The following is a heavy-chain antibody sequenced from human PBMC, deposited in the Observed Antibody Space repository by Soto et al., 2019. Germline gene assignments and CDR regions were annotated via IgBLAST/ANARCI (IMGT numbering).Heavy chain of an antibody. CDR3: ARDRGYDFWSGYVNWFDP. J-gene: IGHJ5*02. V-gene: IGHV4-39*07. CDR1: GGSISSSSYY. CDR2: IYYSGST. D-gene: IGHD3-3*01. Sequence: SETLSLTCTVSGGSISSSSYYWGWIRQPPGKGLEWIGCIYYSGSTNYNPSLKSRVTISVDTPKNQFSLKLSSVTAADTAVYYCARDRGYDFWSGYVNWFDPWGQGTLVTVSS.